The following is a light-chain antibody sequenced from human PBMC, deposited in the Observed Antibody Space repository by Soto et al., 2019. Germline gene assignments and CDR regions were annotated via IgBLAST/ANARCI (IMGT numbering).Light chain of an antibody. J-gene: IGKJ2*01. V-gene: IGKV3-15*01. Sequence: EIVMTQSPVSLSVSPGGRATFSCRASQSIRSDLAWYQQKPGQAPRLLIYGASTKATGIPARFSGSGSGTEFTLTISRLQAEDCAVYYCQHYNIWPYTFGQGTKLEI. CDR1: QSIRSD. CDR3: QHYNIWPYT. CDR2: GAS.